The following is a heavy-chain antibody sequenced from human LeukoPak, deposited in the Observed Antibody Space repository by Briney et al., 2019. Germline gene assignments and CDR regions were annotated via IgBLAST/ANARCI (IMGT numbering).Heavy chain of an antibody. Sequence: ASVKVSCKASGGTFSSYTISWVRQAPGQGLEWMGRIIPILGIANYAQKFQGRVTITADKSTSTAYMELSSLRSEDTAVYYCARASCSGGSCYSLPLRDYYYYGMDVWGKGTTVTVSS. CDR2: IIPILGIA. CDR3: ARASCSGGSCYSLPLRDYYYYGMDV. D-gene: IGHD2-15*01. J-gene: IGHJ6*04. CDR1: GGTFSSYT. V-gene: IGHV1-69*02.